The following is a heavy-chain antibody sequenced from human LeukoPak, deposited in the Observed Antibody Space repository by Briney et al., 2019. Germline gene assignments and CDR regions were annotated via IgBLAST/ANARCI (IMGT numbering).Heavy chain of an antibody. Sequence: PGGSLRLSCSASGFTFSTSAIHWVRQAPGKGLEYVSAISSNGGSTYYAGSVKGRFTISRDNAKNSLYLQVISLRAEDTAVYYCARGPSIAARYDAFDIWGQGTMVTVSS. V-gene: IGHV3-64*04. D-gene: IGHD6-6*01. CDR3: ARGPSIAARYDAFDI. J-gene: IGHJ3*02. CDR2: ISSNGGST. CDR1: GFTFSTSA.